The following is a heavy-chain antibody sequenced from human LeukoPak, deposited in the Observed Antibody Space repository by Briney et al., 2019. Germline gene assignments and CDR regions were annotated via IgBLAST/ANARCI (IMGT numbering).Heavy chain of an antibody. J-gene: IGHJ4*02. Sequence: GGSLRLSCAASGFTFSSYAMSWVRQAPGKGLEWVSAISGSGGSTYYADSVKGRFTISRDNSKNTLYLQMNSLRAEDTAVYYRAKDRSSGWRGDYWGQGTLVTVSS. CDR2: ISGSGGST. CDR1: GFTFSSYA. CDR3: AKDRSSGWRGDY. V-gene: IGHV3-23*01. D-gene: IGHD6-19*01.